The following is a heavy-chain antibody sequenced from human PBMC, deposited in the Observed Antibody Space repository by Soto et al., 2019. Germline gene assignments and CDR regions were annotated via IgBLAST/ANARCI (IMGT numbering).Heavy chain of an antibody. CDR3: ARDREQWLVGYYFDY. J-gene: IGHJ4*02. D-gene: IGHD6-19*01. CDR2: ISPGSRYP. CDR1: GFTFGDSY. Sequence: GGSLRLSCAGSGFTFGDSYMSWIRQAPGKGLEWLSYISPGSRYPAYADSVKGRFTISRDNAKRSLYLQMMSLTAEDTAVYYCARDREQWLVGYYFDYWGQGTLGTVSS. V-gene: IGHV3-11*06.